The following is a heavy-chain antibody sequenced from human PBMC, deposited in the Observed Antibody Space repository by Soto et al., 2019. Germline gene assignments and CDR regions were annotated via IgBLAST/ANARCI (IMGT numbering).Heavy chain of an antibody. D-gene: IGHD7-27*01. CDR2: IHHSGGT. J-gene: IGHJ4*02. V-gene: IGHV4-59*08. CDR3: ARHLGRWGWDY. Sequence: SETLSLTCTVSGGSISGYYWSWIRQPPGKGLEWIGDIHHSGGTKYHPSLKSRVTISVDTSNNQFSLKLSSVTAADTAVYYCARHLGRWGWDYWGQGTLVTVSS. CDR1: GGSISGYY.